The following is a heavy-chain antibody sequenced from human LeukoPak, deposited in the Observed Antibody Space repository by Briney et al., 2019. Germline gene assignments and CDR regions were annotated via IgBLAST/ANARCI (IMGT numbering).Heavy chain of an antibody. CDR1: GYTFTGYY. Sequence: GASVKVSCNASGYTFTGYYMHWVRQAPGQGLEWMRWINPNTRRTNYAQKFQGRGTMTRDTSISTAYMELSRLRSDDTAVYYCAREGPGLWFGEPLYYYYYMDVWGKGTTVTISS. CDR3: AREGPGLWFGEPLYYYYYMDV. V-gene: IGHV1-2*02. J-gene: IGHJ6*03. D-gene: IGHD3-10*01. CDR2: INPNTRRT.